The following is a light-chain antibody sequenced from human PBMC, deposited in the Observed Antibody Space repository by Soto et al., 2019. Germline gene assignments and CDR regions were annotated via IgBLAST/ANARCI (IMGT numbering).Light chain of an antibody. CDR3: MQALQTPPCT. J-gene: IGKJ1*01. Sequence: DIVMTQSPLSLPVTPGEPASISCRSSQSLLHSNGYNYLDWYLQKTGQSPQLLIYLGSNRASGVPDRFSGSGSGTDFTLKISRVEAEDVGVYYCMQALQTPPCTFGQGTKVELK. V-gene: IGKV2-28*01. CDR2: LGS. CDR1: QSLLHSNGYNY.